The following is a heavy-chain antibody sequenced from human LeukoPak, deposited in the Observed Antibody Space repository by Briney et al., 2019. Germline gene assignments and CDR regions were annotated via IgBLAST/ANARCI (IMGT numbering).Heavy chain of an antibody. CDR3: ARGYYHYGSGSILFDY. J-gene: IGHJ4*02. CDR2: ISSSSSSYI. D-gene: IGHD3-10*01. Sequence: GGSLRLSCAASGFTFSSYSMNWVRQAPGQGLEWVSSISSSSSSYIYYADSMKGRFTISRDNAKNSLYLQMNSLRAEDTAVYYCARGYYHYGSGSILFDYWGQGTLVTVSS. CDR1: GFTFSSYS. V-gene: IGHV3-21*01.